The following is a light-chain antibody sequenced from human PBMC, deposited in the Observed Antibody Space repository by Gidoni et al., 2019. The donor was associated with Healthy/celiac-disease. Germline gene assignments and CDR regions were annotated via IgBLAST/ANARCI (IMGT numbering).Light chain of an antibody. J-gene: IGKJ1*01. V-gene: IGKV3-11*01. CDR1: QSVNSN. Sequence: EIVLTQSPATLSFSPGERATLPCRASQSVNSNLVWYQQKPGQAPRLLIYDASNRATGIPARLSGSGSGTDFILITSSIEPADFAVYYWQQRSNWPWTFGQGTKVEIK. CDR3: QQRSNWPWT. CDR2: DAS.